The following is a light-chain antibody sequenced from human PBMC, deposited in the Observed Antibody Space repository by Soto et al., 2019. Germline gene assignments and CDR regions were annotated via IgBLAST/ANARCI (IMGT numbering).Light chain of an antibody. Sequence: DIQMTPSPSTLSASVGDRVTIPCRASQSIGSWLAWYQPKPGQAPKVLIYKASSFESVFPARFSGSGSGTEFTRTIRSLQPDDFATYYCQQYNSDPFTVGPGTKGDIK. J-gene: IGKJ3*01. V-gene: IGKV1-5*03. CDR2: KAS. CDR3: QQYNSDPFT. CDR1: QSIGSW.